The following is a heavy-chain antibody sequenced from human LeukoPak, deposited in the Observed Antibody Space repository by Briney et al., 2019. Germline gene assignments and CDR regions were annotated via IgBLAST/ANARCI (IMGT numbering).Heavy chain of an antibody. D-gene: IGHD4-23*01. CDR1: GCRFTSYW. CDR2: IYPGDSDT. V-gene: IGHV5-51*01. J-gene: IGHJ4*02. CDR3: ALSTVVDRAPYYFDY. Sequence: GEALKISCKGSGCRFTSYWIGWVRQMPGKGLEWMGIIYPGDSDTRYSPSFQGQVTISADKSISTAYLQWSSLKASDTAMYYCALSTVVDRAPYYFDYWGQGTLVTVSS.